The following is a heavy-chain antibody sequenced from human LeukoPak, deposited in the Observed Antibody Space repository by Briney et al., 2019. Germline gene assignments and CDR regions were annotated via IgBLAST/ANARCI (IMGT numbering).Heavy chain of an antibody. CDR1: GGYISSSSYY. J-gene: IGHJ4*02. Sequence: SETLSLTCTVSGGYISSSSYYWGGIRQPPGKGLEWIGSIYYSGSTYYNPSLKSRVTISVEASKNQFSLKLSSVTAADTGVYCCARTYDYIWGSFRAHSFDSWGQGTLVTVSS. CDR2: IYYSGST. CDR3: ARTYDYIWGSFRAHSFDS. V-gene: IGHV4-39*01. D-gene: IGHD3-16*02.